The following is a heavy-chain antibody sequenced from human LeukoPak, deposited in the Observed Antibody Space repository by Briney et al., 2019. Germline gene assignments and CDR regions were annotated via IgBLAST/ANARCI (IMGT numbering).Heavy chain of an antibody. J-gene: IGHJ4*02. CDR3: SGRDSSRSPRAY. D-gene: IGHD2-2*01. Sequence: GGSLRLSCAASGLTFTDFLMHWVRQAPGRGLEWVANIKPDGSEKYYVDSVKGRFAISRDNAKNEVYLEMNSLRAEDTGVYYCSGRDSSRSPRAYWGQGTLVSVSS. CDR2: IKPDGSEK. V-gene: IGHV3-7*01. CDR1: GLTFTDFL.